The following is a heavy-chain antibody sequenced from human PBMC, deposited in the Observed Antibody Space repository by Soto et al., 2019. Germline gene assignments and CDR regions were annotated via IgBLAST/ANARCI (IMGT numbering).Heavy chain of an antibody. CDR2: IKQDGSEK. CDR1: GFTFSNYW. Sequence: EVQLVESGGGLVQPGGSLRLSCVASGFTFSNYWMNWVRQAPGKGLEWVADIKQDGSEKHFVDSVKGRFTISRDNAKNSLYLEMNSLRAEDTAVYYCASTRNYDGTTTNFYRPLDHWGQGTLVTVSS. V-gene: IGHV3-7*01. CDR3: ASTRNYDGTTTNFYRPLDH. D-gene: IGHD3-22*01. J-gene: IGHJ4*02.